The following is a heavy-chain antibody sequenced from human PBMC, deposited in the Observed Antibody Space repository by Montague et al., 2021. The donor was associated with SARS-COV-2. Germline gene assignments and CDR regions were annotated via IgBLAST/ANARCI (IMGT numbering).Heavy chain of an antibody. D-gene: IGHD6-19*01. CDR3: ARPGSVSGWFYFDG. V-gene: IGHV4-39*02. Sequence: SETLSLTCIVSGESIDRDTYYWGWIRQSPGKGLEWIGSLSSSGSTCSNPSLRSRVTISMDTSKNHFSLKVNSVTATDTAVYFCARPGSVSGWFYFDGWGQGTLVSVSS. CDR1: GESIDRDTYY. CDR2: LSSSGST. J-gene: IGHJ4*02.